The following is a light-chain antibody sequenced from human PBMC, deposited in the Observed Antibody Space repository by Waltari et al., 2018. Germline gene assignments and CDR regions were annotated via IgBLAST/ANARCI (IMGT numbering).Light chain of an antibody. CDR2: GAS. CDR3: QQYGSSPRT. V-gene: IGKV3-20*01. J-gene: IGKJ1*01. CDR1: QSVTGSY. Sequence: EIVLTQSPGTLSLSPGERATLSCRTSQSVTGSYLAWYQQKPGQAPRLLISGASSRATGIPDRFRVSGSGTDFTLTISRLEPEDFAVYYCQQYGSSPRTFGQGTKVEIK.